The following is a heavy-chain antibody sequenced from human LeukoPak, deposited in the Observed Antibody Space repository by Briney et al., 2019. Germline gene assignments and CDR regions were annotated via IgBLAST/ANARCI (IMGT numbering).Heavy chain of an antibody. CDR1: VYTFTSYG. CDR2: ISAYNGNT. V-gene: IGHV1-18*04. CDR3: ARLIVVVPAALDAFDI. Sequence: SVKVSRTASVYTFTSYGISWVRQAAGHGLEWMGWISAYNGNTNYAQKLQGRVTMTTDTSTSTAYMELRSLRSDDTAVDYCARLIVVVPAALDAFDIWGQGTMVTVSS. D-gene: IGHD2-2*01. J-gene: IGHJ3*02.